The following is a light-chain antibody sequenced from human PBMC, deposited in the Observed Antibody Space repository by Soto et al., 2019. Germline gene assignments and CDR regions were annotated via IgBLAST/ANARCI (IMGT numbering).Light chain of an antibody. V-gene: IGKV3-20*01. CDR3: QQYGSSGT. Sequence: SVLTQSPVTLSLSPGERATLSCRASQSVSSTLAWYQQKPGQAPRLLIYGASNRATGIPDRFSGSGSGTDFTLTISRLEPEDFAVYYCQQYGSSGTFGQGTKVDIK. J-gene: IGKJ1*01. CDR1: QSVSST. CDR2: GAS.